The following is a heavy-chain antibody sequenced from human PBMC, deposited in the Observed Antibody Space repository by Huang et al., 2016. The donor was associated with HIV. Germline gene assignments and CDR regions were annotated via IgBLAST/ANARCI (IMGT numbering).Heavy chain of an antibody. Sequence: EVELVESGGGLVKPGGSLRLSCAASGFAFSSYGMNGVRQAQGKGLEWVAFIGSDSSYIYYAESVKGRVTISRDNAKSSIYLQLDSLRAEDTAVYYCAYQQWLVGGLNHWGQGTLVVVSS. D-gene: IGHD6-19*01. V-gene: IGHV3-21*02. CDR2: IGSDSSYI. J-gene: IGHJ5*02. CDR3: AYQQWLVGGLNH. CDR1: GFAFSSYG.